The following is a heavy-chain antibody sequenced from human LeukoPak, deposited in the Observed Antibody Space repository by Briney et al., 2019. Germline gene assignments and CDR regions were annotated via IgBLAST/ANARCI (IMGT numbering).Heavy chain of an antibody. Sequence: ASVKISCKASGYTFTDYYIHWVQQAPGKGLEWMGRVDPEDGETIYAEKFQGRVTITADTSTDTAYMELSSLRSEDTAVYYCAPSFTLFGVVINNWFDPWGQGTLVTVSS. CDR2: VDPEDGET. CDR1: GYTFTDYY. V-gene: IGHV1-69-2*01. CDR3: APSFTLFGVVINNWFDP. D-gene: IGHD3-3*01. J-gene: IGHJ5*02.